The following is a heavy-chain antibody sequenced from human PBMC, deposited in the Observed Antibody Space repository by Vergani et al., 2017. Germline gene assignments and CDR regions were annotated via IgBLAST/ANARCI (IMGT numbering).Heavy chain of an antibody. CDR3: ARMKDIVVVVAATGWFDP. V-gene: IGHV3-30*07. CDR2: ISYDGSNK. D-gene: IGHD2-15*01. CDR1: GFTFSSYA. Sequence: QVQLVESGGGVVQPGRSLRLSCAASGFTFSSYAMHWVRQAPGKGLEWVAVISYDGSNKYYADSVKGRFTISRDNSKNSLYLQMNSLRAEDTALYYCARMKDIVVVVAATGWFDPWGQGTLVTVSS. J-gene: IGHJ5*02.